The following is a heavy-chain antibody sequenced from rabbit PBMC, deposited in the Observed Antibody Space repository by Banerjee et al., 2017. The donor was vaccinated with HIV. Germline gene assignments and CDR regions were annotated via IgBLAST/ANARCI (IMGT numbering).Heavy chain of an antibody. Sequence: QSLEESGGDLVKPGASLTLTCTASGFSFSSSYWICWVRQAPGKGLEWIACIYAGSSGSTYYASWVNGRFTLSRENNQNTVSLQMTSLTAADTATYFCARDIAGNGDNLWGPGTLVTVS. CDR3: ARDIAGNGDNL. CDR1: GFSFSSSYW. CDR2: IYAGSSGST. D-gene: IGHD4-2*01. J-gene: IGHJ4*01. V-gene: IGHV1S40*01.